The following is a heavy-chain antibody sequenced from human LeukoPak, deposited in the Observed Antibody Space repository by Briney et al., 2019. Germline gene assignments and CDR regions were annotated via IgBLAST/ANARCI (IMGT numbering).Heavy chain of an antibody. Sequence: ASVKVSCKVSGGTFSNYTINWVRQAPGQGLEWMGRIIPIFGTTNYAQKFQGRVTMTRDTSISTAYMELSRLRSDDTAVYYCARVSGGLLWFGESPIDYWGQGTLVTVSS. CDR2: IIPIFGTT. D-gene: IGHD3-10*01. V-gene: IGHV1-2*02. J-gene: IGHJ4*02. CDR1: GGTFSNYT. CDR3: ARVSGGLLWFGESPIDY.